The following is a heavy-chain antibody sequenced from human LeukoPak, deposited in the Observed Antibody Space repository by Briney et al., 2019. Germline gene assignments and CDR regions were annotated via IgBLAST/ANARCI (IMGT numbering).Heavy chain of an antibody. CDR1: GLTLTTYS. Sequence: GGSLRLSCAASGLTLTTYSMNWVRQAPGKGLEWVSYISSSGSTIYYADSVKGRFTISRDNAKNSLYLQMNSLRAEDTAVYYCARTYGDYFDYWGQGTLVTVSS. D-gene: IGHD4-17*01. CDR3: ARTYGDYFDY. V-gene: IGHV3-48*04. CDR2: ISSSGSTI. J-gene: IGHJ4*02.